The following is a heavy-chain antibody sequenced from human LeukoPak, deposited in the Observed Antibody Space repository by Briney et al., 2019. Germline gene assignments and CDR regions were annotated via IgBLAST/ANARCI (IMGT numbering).Heavy chain of an antibody. CDR3: ARDRVGVGGNGWEN. J-gene: IGHJ4*02. Sequence: AASVKVSCKASGGTFSSYAISWVRQAPGQGLEWMGGIIPIFGTANYAQKFQGRVTITADGSTSTAYMELSSLRSEDTAVYYCARDRVGVGGNGWENWGQGTLVTVSS. CDR2: IIPIFGTA. CDR1: GGTFSSYA. V-gene: IGHV1-69*13. D-gene: IGHD6-19*01.